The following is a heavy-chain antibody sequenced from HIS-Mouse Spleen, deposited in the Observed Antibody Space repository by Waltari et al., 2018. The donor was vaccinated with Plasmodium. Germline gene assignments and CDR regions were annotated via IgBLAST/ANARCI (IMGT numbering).Heavy chain of an antibody. Sequence: EVQLVESGGGLVQPGGSLRLSCAASGFTFSIYWSPWVRQAPGKGLVWVSRINRDGSSTRYADSVKGRFTISRDNAKNTLYLQMNSLRAEDTAVYYCARTIAVVGTGDALDIWGQGTMVTVSS. V-gene: IGHV3-74*01. CDR2: INRDGSST. CDR1: GFTFSIYW. CDR3: ARTIAVVGTGDALDI. D-gene: IGHD6-13*01. J-gene: IGHJ3*02.